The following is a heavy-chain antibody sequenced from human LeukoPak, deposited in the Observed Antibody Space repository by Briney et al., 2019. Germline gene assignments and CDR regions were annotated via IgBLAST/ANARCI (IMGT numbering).Heavy chain of an antibody. D-gene: IGHD6-13*01. J-gene: IGHJ4*02. CDR3: ARRRIAAAGAFDY. CDR1: GGSISSTTCY. Sequence: SETLSLTCTVSGGSISSTTCYWAWIRQPPGKGLEWIGEINHSGSTNYNPSLKSRVTISVDTSKNQFSLKLSSVTAADTAVYYCARRRIAAAGAFDYWGQGTLVTVSS. CDR2: INHSGST. V-gene: IGHV4-39*07.